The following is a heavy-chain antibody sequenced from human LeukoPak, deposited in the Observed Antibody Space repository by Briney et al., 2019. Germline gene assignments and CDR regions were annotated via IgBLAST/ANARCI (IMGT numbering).Heavy chain of an antibody. Sequence: PGGSLRLSCADSGFTFSKNAMSWVRQAPGKGLEWVSSISGSGIRTFYADSVKGRFTISRDNPGNTLYLQMNSLRAEDTAIYFCAKWELSMNWFDPWGQGTLVTVSS. CDR1: GFTFSKNA. CDR2: ISGSGIRT. J-gene: IGHJ5*02. D-gene: IGHD1-26*01. V-gene: IGHV3-23*01. CDR3: AKWELSMNWFDP.